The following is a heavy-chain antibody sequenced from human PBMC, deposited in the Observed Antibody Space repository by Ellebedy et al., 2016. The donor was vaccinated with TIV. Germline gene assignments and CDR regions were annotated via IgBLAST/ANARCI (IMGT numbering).Heavy chain of an antibody. Sequence: GESLKIPCAASGLTFSDYSMNWIRQTPGMGLDWVSSICSSSSHIYYADSVKCRFTISRDNAKNSLYLQMNSLRAEDTAVYYCARDPGFWSGADYWGQGTLVTVSS. CDR3: ARDPGFWSGADY. CDR1: GLTFSDYS. J-gene: IGHJ4*02. CDR2: ICSSSSHI. V-gene: IGHV3-21*01. D-gene: IGHD3-3*01.